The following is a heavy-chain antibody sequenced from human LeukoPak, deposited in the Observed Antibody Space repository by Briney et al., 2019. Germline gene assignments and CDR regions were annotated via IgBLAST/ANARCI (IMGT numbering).Heavy chain of an antibody. D-gene: IGHD2-2*01. CDR1: GFTFSDYY. CDR3: ARDEYCSSTSCRNYYYCYYMDV. CDR2: ISGSGSTI. Sequence: GGSLRLSCAASGFTFSDYYMSWSRQAPGKGLEWVSYISGSGSTIYYADSVKGRFTISRDNAKNSLYLQMNSLRAEDTAVYYCARDEYCSSTSCRNYYYCYYMDVWGKGTTVTVSS. J-gene: IGHJ6*03. V-gene: IGHV3-11*04.